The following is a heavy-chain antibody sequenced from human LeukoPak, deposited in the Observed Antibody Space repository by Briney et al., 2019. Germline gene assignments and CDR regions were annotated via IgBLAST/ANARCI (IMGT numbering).Heavy chain of an antibody. J-gene: IGHJ6*02. CDR1: GFTFSSYS. Sequence: PGGSLRLSCAASGFTFSSYSMNWVRQAPGKGLEWVSSISSSSSYIYYADSVKGRFTISRDNAKNSLYLQMNSLRAEDTAVYYCGRDGRTIFGVVPGGYYYGMDVWGQGTTVTVSS. D-gene: IGHD3-3*01. CDR2: ISSSSSYI. V-gene: IGHV3-21*01. CDR3: GRDGRTIFGVVPGGYYYGMDV.